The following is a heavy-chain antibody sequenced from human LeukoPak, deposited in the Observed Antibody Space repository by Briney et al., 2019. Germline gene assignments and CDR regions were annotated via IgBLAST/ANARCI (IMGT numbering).Heavy chain of an antibody. CDR2: INPNSGGT. Sequence: ASVKVSCKASGYTFTSYYMHWVRQAPGQGLEWMGWINPNSGGTNYAQNFQGRVTMTRDTSISTAYMAFSRLKSDDTAVYFCARGDGDYVGNDYWGHGTLVTVSS. CDR1: GYTFTSYY. CDR3: ARGDGDYVGNDY. J-gene: IGHJ4*01. D-gene: IGHD4-17*01. V-gene: IGHV1-2*02.